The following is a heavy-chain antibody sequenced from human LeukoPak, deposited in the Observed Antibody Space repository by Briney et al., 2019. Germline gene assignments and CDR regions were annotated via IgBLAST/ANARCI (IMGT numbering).Heavy chain of an antibody. Sequence: PSETLSLTCAVYGGSFSGYYWSWIRQPPGKGLEWIGEINHSGSTNYNPSLKSRVTISVDTSKNQFSLKLSSVTAADTAVYYCAGSDQQEYTSGYYFDYWGQGTLVTVSS. D-gene: IGHD3-22*01. CDR3: AGSDQQEYTSGYYFDY. J-gene: IGHJ4*02. V-gene: IGHV4-34*01. CDR1: GGSFSGYY. CDR2: INHSGST.